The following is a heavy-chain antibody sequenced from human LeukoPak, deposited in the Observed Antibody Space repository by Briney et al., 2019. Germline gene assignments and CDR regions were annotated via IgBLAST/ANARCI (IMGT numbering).Heavy chain of an antibody. CDR2: IYYSGSST. CDR1: GGPMSGFF. J-gene: IGHJ6*02. V-gene: IGHV4-59*01. D-gene: IGHD3-10*01. CDR3: ARTSRHFYGSGTNLTPWPAGMDV. Sequence: ASETLSLTCTVSGGPMSGFFWTWIRQPPGRELEWIGSIYYSGSSTKYNPSLKSRVTISVDTSKSQFSLTLNSATAADTAVYYCARTSRHFYGSGTNLTPWPAGMDVWGQGTTVTVSS.